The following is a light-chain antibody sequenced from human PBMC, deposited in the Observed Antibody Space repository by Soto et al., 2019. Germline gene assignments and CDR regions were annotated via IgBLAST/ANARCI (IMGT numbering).Light chain of an antibody. Sequence: ETVTTQSPDTLSLPPGERATLSCRASQSAGDNLAWYQQRPGQGPRLLIYGAPTRATGIPARFSGSGSGTEFTLTISSLQSEDFAVYYCQQYKNWPHTFGQGTKVDI. CDR2: GAP. J-gene: IGKJ1*01. CDR3: QQYKNWPHT. CDR1: QSAGDN. V-gene: IGKV3-15*01.